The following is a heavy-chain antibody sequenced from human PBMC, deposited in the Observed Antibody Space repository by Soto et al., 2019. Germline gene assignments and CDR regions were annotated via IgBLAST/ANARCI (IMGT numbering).Heavy chain of an antibody. CDR1: GYSTSSGYY. J-gene: IGHJ4*02. CDR2: IYHSGST. D-gene: IGHD6-6*01. V-gene: IGHV4-38-2*01. Sequence: SETLSLTCAVSGYSTSSGYYWGWIRQPPGKGLEWIGSIYHSGSTYYNPSLKSRVTISVDTSKNQFSLKLSSVPAADTAVYYCARASPGARSPKYYFDYWGQGTLVTVSS. CDR3: ARASPGARSPKYYFDY.